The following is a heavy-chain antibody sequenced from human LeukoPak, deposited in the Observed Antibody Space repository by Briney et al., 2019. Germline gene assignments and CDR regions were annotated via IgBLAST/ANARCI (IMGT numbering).Heavy chain of an antibody. CDR1: GFTFSSYS. CDR3: ARDYWSGGSCYSFHY. J-gene: IGHJ4*02. V-gene: IGHV3-21*06. D-gene: IGHD2-15*01. Sequence: GGSLRLSCAASGFTFSSYSMNWVRQAPGKGLEWVSSISTSSNYIYYADSVKGRFTISRDNAKNSLYLQMNSLRAEDTAVYYCARDYWSGGSCYSFHYWGQGTLVTVSS. CDR2: ISTSSNYI.